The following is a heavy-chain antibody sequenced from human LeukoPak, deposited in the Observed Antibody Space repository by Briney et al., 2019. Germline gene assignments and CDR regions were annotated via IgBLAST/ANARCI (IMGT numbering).Heavy chain of an antibody. CDR2: INPNSGGT. V-gene: IGHV1-2*02. CDR1: GYTFTTYA. D-gene: IGHD2-2*01. CDR3: ARDGDIVVVSYYMDV. Sequence: ASVKVSCKASGYTFTTYAMNWVRQAPGQGLEWMGWINPNSGGTNYAQKFQGRVTMTRDTSISTAYMELSRLRSDDTAVYYCARDGDIVVVSYYMDVWGKGTTVTVSS. J-gene: IGHJ6*03.